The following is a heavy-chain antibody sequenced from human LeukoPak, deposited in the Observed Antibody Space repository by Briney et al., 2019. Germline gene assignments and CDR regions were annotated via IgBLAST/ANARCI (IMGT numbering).Heavy chain of an antibody. CDR3: AREASYDSSGSPGR. CDR2: INPSGGRT. CDR1: GYTFTNYY. J-gene: IGHJ4*02. Sequence: ASVKVSCKASGYTFTNYYIHWVRQAPGQGLEWMGMINPSGGRTTYAKKFQGRVTMTRDTSTNTVYTELSSLRSDDTAVYYCAREASYDSSGSPGRWGQGTLVTVSS. V-gene: IGHV1-46*01. D-gene: IGHD3-22*01.